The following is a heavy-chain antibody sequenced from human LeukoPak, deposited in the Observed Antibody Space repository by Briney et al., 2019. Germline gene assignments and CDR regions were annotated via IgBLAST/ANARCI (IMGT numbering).Heavy chain of an antibody. CDR1: GFTFSSYG. CDR3: AKDARVAVAGSFDY. Sequence: GGSLRLSCAASGFTFSSYGMHWVRQAPGKGLEGVAFIRYDGSNKYYADSVKGRFTISRDNSKNTLYLQMNSLRAEDTAVYYCAKDARVAVAGSFDYWGQGTLVTVSS. J-gene: IGHJ4*02. CDR2: IRYDGSNK. V-gene: IGHV3-30*02. D-gene: IGHD6-19*01.